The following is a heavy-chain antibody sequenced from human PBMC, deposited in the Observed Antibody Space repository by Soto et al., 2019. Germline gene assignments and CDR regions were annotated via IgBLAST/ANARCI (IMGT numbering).Heavy chain of an antibody. CDR3: ARGMTIAANWFDP. J-gene: IGHJ5*02. D-gene: IGHD6-13*01. V-gene: IGHV3-7*05. CDR1: GFTFSRYW. Sequence: EVQLVESGGGLVQPGGSLRLSCAASGFTFSRYWMNWVRQAPGKGPEWVANIKQDGSEKYYVDSVKGRFTISRNNAENSLYLQINSLTAEDTAVYYCARGMTIAANWFDPWGQGTLVTVSS. CDR2: IKQDGSEK.